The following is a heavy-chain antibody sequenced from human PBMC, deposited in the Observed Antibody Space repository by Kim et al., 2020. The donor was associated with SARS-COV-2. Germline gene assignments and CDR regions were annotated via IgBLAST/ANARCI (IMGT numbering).Heavy chain of an antibody. CDR3: AKDKFGNWKQMGAFDI. CDR1: GFTFDDYA. V-gene: IGHV3-9*01. CDR2: ISWNSGSI. D-gene: IGHD1-20*01. J-gene: IGHJ3*02. Sequence: GGSLRLSCAASGFTFDDYAMHWVRQAPGKGLEWVSGISWNSGSIGYADSVKGRFTISRDNAKNSLYLQMNSLRAEDTALYYCAKDKFGNWKQMGAFDIWGQGTMVTVSS.